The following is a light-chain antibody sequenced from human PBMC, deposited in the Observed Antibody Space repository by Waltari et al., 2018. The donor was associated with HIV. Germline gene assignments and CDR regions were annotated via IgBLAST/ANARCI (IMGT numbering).Light chain of an antibody. CDR2: ASS. CDR1: QNIGKY. Sequence: GDSVTITCRASQNIGKYLNWYQQKPGKAPQPLIYASSTLESGVPSRFSGSGYGTDFTLTVSGLQVEDFATYHCQQAYSSPWTFGQGTKVEIK. J-gene: IGKJ1*01. CDR3: QQAYSSPWT. V-gene: IGKV1-39*01.